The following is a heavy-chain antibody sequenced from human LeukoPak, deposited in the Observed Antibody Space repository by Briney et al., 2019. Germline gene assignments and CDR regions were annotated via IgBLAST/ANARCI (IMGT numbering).Heavy chain of an antibody. V-gene: IGHV4-30-2*01. CDR1: GGSISSGGYY. CDR2: IYHSGST. CDR3: ARDGRAGSLFAY. D-gene: IGHD6-19*01. Sequence: SQTLSLTCTVSGGSISSGGYYWSWIRQPPGKGLEWIGYIYHSGSTYYNPSLKSRVTISVDRSKNQFSLKLSSVTAADTATYYCARDGRAGSLFAYWGQGTLVTVSS. J-gene: IGHJ4*02.